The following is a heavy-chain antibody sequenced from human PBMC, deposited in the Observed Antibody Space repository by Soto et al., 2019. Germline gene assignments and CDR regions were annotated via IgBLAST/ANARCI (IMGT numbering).Heavy chain of an antibody. D-gene: IGHD2-2*01. J-gene: IGHJ6*02. CDR2: IYYSGST. Sequence: QLQLQESGPRLVKPSETLSLTCSVSGGSISSSSYSWGWIRQPPGKGLEWIGAIYYSGSTHYNPSLAGRVALSADSPNTQLSLRLASVTAAATAVYYCGRQPGHCGSTTCFGYYSVDVWGQGTTVTVS. CDR1: GGSISSSSYS. CDR3: GRQPGHCGSTTCFGYYSVDV. V-gene: IGHV4-39*01.